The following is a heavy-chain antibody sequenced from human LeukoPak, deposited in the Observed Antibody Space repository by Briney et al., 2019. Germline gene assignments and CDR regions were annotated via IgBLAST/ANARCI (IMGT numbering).Heavy chain of an antibody. CDR3: AKSYYYDSSGYYVGLAFDY. Sequence: PGGSLRLSCAASGFTFSSYWMHWVRQAPGKGLVWVSRINTDGSSTSYADSVKGRFTISRDNAKNTLYLQMNSLRAEDTAVYYCAKSYYYDSSGYYVGLAFDYWGQGTLVTVSS. J-gene: IGHJ4*02. D-gene: IGHD3-22*01. CDR2: INTDGSST. V-gene: IGHV3-74*01. CDR1: GFTFSSYW.